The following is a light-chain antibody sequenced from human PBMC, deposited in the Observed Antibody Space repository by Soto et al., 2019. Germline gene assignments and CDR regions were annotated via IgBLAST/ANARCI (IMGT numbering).Light chain of an antibody. V-gene: IGKV3-11*01. Sequence: EIVLTQSPATLSLSPGERATLSCRASQSVSSYLAWYQQKPGQAPRLLIYDASNWATGIPARFSGSGSGTDFTLTISSLEPEDFAVYYCQQRSNWSFSGGTKVEIK. CDR1: QSVSSY. J-gene: IGKJ4*01. CDR3: QQRSNWS. CDR2: DAS.